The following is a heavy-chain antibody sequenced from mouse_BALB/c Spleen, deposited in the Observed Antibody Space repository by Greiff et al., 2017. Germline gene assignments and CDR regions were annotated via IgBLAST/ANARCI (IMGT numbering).Heavy chain of an antibody. D-gene: IGHD2-2*01. CDR1: GYTFTSYW. V-gene: IGHV1S41*01. J-gene: IGHJ4*01. CDR2: IAPGSGST. Sequence: DLVKPGASVKLSCKASGYTFTSYWINWIKQRPGQGLEWIGRIAPGSGSTYYNEMFKGKATLTVDTSSSTAYIQLSSLSSEDSAVYFGATIYYGYDNYAMDYWGQGTSVTVSS. CDR3: ATIYYGYDNYAMDY.